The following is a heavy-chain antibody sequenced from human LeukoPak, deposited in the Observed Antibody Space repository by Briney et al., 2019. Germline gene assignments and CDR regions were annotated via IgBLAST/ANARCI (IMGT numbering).Heavy chain of an antibody. V-gene: IGHV4-39*01. J-gene: IGHJ6*03. D-gene: IGHD3-10*01. CDR1: GGSISSSHYY. CDR2: INHSGST. CDR3: ARHAMVRGVIGVYYYYYTDV. Sequence: SETLSLTCTVSGGSISSSHYYWSWIRQPPGKGLEWIGEINHSGSTNYNPSLKRRVTISVDTSKNQFSLKLSSVTAADTAVYYCARHAMVRGVIGVYYYYYTDVWGKGTTVTISS.